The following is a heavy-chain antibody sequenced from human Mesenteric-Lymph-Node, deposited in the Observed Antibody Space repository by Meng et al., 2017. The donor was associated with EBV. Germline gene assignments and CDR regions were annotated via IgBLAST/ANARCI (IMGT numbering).Heavy chain of an antibody. CDR1: GGSFSGYY. D-gene: IGHD5-24*01. J-gene: IGHJ4*02. CDR3: AREGQQEMATILFDY. CDR2: IHHSGST. V-gene: IGHV4-34*01. Sequence: QGQLQQWGAGLLKPSETLPLTSAVCGGSFSGYYWSCIRQPSGKGLEWIGEIHHSGSTKYNPSLKSRITISRDTSENQFSLKLSSVTAADTAVYYCAREGQQEMATILFDYWGQGTLVTVSS.